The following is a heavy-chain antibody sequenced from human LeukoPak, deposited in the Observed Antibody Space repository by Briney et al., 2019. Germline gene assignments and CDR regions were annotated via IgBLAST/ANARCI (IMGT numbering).Heavy chain of an antibody. J-gene: IGHJ5*01. CDR3: TSRGRIAVAGTFWFDS. CDR2: IRSKAYGGIT. D-gene: IGHD6-19*01. Sequence: RSGRSLRLSCTASGFTFGDYSMSWVRHAPGEGMGWVGFIRSKAYGGITEYAESVKGRFTISRDDSKSIAYLQMNSLKTEDTAVYYCTSRGRIAVAGTFWFDSWGQGTLVTVSS. V-gene: IGHV3-49*04. CDR1: GFTFGDYS.